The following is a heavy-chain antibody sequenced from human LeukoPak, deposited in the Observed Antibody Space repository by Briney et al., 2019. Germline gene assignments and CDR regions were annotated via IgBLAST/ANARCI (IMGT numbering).Heavy chain of an antibody. D-gene: IGHD4/OR15-4a*01. V-gene: IGHV1-2*02. Sequence: ASVKVSCKASGYTFTGYYMHWVRQAPGQGLEWMGWINPNSGGTNYAQKFQGRVTMTRDTSISTAYMELSRLRSDDTAVYYCARDTLGEGEDANYAVFDYWGQGTPVTVSS. CDR3: ARDTLGEGEDANYAVFDY. CDR1: GYTFTGYY. J-gene: IGHJ4*02. CDR2: INPNSGGT.